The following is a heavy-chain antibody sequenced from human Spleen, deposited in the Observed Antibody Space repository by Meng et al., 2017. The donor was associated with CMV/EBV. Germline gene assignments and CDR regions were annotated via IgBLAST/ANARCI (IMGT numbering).Heavy chain of an antibody. V-gene: IGHV1-2*02. D-gene: IGHD3-3*01. CDR1: GYTFTDYY. Sequence: ASVKVSCKASGYTFTDYYMHWMRQAPGQGLEWMGWINPNSGGTNYAQNFQSRVAMTRDTSISTAYMELSRLRSDDTAVYYCARTHSFWSGYYSVRFDPWGQGTLVTVSS. CDR2: INPNSGGT. CDR3: ARTHSFWSGYYSVRFDP. J-gene: IGHJ5*02.